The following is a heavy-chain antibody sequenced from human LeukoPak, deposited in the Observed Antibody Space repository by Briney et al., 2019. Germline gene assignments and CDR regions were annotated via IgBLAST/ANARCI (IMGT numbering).Heavy chain of an antibody. CDR2: IYSGGST. CDR3: ARDHYGGTENFDY. CDR1: GFTVSSNY. J-gene: IGHJ4*02. Sequence: GGSLRLSCAASGFTVSSNYMSWVRQAPGKGLEWVSVIYSGGSTYYADSVKGRFTISRDNSKNTLYLQMNSLRAEDTAVYYRARDHYGGTENFDYWGQGTLVTVSS. D-gene: IGHD4-23*01. V-gene: IGHV3-66*01.